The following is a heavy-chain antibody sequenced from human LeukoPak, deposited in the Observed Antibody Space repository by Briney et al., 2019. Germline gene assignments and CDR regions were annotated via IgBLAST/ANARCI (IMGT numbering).Heavy chain of an antibody. Sequence: GASVKVSCKASGGTFSSYAISWVRQAPGQGLEWMGGIIPIFGTANYAQKFQGRVTITADESTSTAYMELSSLRSEDTAVYYCARDVRYQLLAAPTPRTGWFDPWGQGTLVTVSS. CDR2: IIPIFGTA. CDR3: ARDVRYQLLAAPTPRTGWFDP. CDR1: GGTFSSYA. V-gene: IGHV1-69*13. J-gene: IGHJ5*02. D-gene: IGHD2-2*01.